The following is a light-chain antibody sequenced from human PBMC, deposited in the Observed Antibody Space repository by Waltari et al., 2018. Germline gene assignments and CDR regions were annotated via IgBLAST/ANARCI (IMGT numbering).Light chain of an antibody. CDR1: SSDVGNYNL. V-gene: IGLV2-23*02. J-gene: IGLJ2*01. CDR3: CSYAGSSTLV. CDR2: EVS. Sequence: QSALTQPASVSGSPGQSITISCTGTSSDVGNYNLVSWYQHHPGKAPKLMIYEVSKRPSGVSTRFSGSKSGNTASLTISGLQAEDEADYYCCSYAGSSTLVFGGGTKLTVL.